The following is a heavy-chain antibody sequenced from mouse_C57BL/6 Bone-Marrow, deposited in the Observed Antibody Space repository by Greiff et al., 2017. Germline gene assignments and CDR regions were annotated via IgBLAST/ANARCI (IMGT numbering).Heavy chain of an antibody. V-gene: IGHV1-62-2*01. J-gene: IGHJ4*01. D-gene: IGHD2-4*01. CDR1: GYTFTEYT. Sequence: QVQLKESGAELVKPGASVKLSCKASGYTFTEYTIHWVKQRSGQGLEWIGWFYPGSGSIKYNEKFKDKATLTADKSSSTVYMELSRLTSEDSAVYFCARHESGLRPYYYAMDYWGQGTSVTVSS. CDR2: FYPGSGSI. CDR3: ARHESGLRPYYYAMDY.